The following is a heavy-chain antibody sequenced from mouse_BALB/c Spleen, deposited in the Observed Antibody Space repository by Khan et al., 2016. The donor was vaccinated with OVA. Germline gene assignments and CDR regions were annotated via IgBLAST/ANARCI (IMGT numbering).Heavy chain of an antibody. CDR3: ASKKYGNYWEALDY. D-gene: IGHD2-10*02. CDR1: GYIFTSYW. J-gene: IGHJ4*01. V-gene: IGHV1S132*01. Sequence: VQLQQSGTELVRPGASVKLSCKTSGYIFTSYWIHWVKQRSGQGLEWIARIYPGTGSTYYNDKFKGKATLTADKSSSTAYLQLSSLQSEVSAVFFYASKKYGNYWEALDYWSRGTSGTVSS. CDR2: IYPGTGST.